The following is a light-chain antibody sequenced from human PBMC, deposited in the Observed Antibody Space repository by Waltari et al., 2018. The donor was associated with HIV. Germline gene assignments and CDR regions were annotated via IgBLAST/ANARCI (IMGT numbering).Light chain of an antibody. CDR2: RVS. CDR1: QRISTW. V-gene: IGKV1-5*03. Sequence: DIQMTQFPSTLTASVGDRVPITCRASQRISTWLAWYQQKSGKAPKLLIYRVSSLERGVPSRFSGSGSETEFTLTISSVQPDDAATYYCQQYNSYLYTFGQGTKLEIK. J-gene: IGKJ2*01. CDR3: QQYNSYLYT.